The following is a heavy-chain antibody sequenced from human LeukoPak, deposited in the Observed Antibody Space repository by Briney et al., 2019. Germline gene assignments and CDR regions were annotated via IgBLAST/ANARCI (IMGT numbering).Heavy chain of an antibody. CDR1: GYTFSDSY. CDR2: INPNSGDT. CDR3: AKSHYDYIWGDFRPPFDY. Sequence: GASVKVSCKASGYTFSDSYMHWVRQAPGQGPEWMGWINPNSGDTNYAQIFQGRVSMTRDTSISTAYMELSRLRSDDTAVYYCAKSHYDYIWGDFRPPFDYWGQGTLVTVSS. J-gene: IGHJ4*02. D-gene: IGHD3-16*01. V-gene: IGHV1-2*02.